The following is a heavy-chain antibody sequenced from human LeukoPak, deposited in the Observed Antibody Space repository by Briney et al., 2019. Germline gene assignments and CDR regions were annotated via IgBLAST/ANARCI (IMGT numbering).Heavy chain of an antibody. J-gene: IGHJ4*02. CDR1: GYTFTGYY. CDR2: ISAYNGNT. CDR3: ARLDSSGYYVY. Sequence: ASVKVSCKASGYTFTGYYMHWVRQTPGQGLEWMGWISAYNGNTNYAQKLQGRVTMTTDTSTSTAYMELRSLRSDDTAVYYCARLDSSGYYVYWGQGTLVTVSS. D-gene: IGHD3-22*01. V-gene: IGHV1-18*04.